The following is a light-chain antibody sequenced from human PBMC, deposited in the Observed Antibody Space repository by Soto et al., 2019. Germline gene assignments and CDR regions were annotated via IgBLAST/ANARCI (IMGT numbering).Light chain of an antibody. CDR2: EVS. CDR3: SSYPSSSTV. J-gene: IGLJ2*01. V-gene: IGLV2-14*01. CDR1: SSDVGGYNY. Sequence: QSALTQPASVSGAPGQSITISCTGTSSDVGGYNYVSWYQQHPGKAPKLMIYEVSNRPSGVSNRFSGSKSGNTASLTISGLQAEDEAYYYCSSYPSSSTVFGGGTQLTVL.